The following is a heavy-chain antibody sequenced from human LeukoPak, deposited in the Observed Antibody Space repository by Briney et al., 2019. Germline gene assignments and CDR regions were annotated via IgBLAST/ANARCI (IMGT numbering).Heavy chain of an antibody. CDR1: GGSISSYY. J-gene: IGHJ6*03. D-gene: IGHD3-22*01. V-gene: IGHV4-59*01. Sequence: SEPLSLPCTFSGGSISSYYWSWIRPPPGKGLEWIGYIYYSGSTNYNPSLKSRVTISVDTSKNQFSLKLSSVTAADTAVYYCARGNITMIVVGPMDVWGKGTTVTVSS. CDR2: IYYSGST. CDR3: ARGNITMIVVGPMDV.